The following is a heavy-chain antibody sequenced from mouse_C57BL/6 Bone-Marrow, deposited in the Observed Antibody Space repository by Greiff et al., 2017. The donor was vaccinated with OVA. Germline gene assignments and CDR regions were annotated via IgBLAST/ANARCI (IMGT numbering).Heavy chain of an antibody. D-gene: IGHD1-1*01. CDR1: GFTFSDYG. CDR3: ARDYYGSSYEDYYAMDY. Sequence: EVKLMESGGGLVKPGGSLKLSCAASGFTFSDYGMHWVRQAPEKGLEWVAYISSGSSTIYYADTVKGRFTISREHAKNTLFLQMTSLRSEDTAMYYCARDYYGSSYEDYYAMDYWGQGTSVTVSS. V-gene: IGHV5-17*01. J-gene: IGHJ4*01. CDR2: ISSGSSTI.